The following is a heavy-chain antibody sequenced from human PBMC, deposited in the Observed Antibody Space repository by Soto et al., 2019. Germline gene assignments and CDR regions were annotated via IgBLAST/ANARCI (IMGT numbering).Heavy chain of an antibody. Sequence: ASVKVSCKASGYTFTGYYMHWVRQAPGQGLEWMGWINPNSGGTNYAQKFQGRVTMTRDTSISTAYMELSRLRSDDTAVYYCARDIVVVVAATDYYYGMDVWGQGTTVTVSS. CDR2: INPNSGGT. CDR3: ARDIVVVVAATDYYYGMDV. V-gene: IGHV1-2*02. CDR1: GYTFTGYY. D-gene: IGHD2-15*01. J-gene: IGHJ6*02.